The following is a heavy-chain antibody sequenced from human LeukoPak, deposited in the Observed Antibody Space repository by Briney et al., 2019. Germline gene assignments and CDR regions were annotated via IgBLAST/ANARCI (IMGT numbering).Heavy chain of an antibody. D-gene: IGHD1-26*01. CDR3: ARQGVGATDC. V-gene: IGHV4-39*01. Sequence: PSETLSLTCTVSGGSISSSTYYWAWIRQSPGKGLEWIGSITYSGCTYYNPSLESRVTISVDTSKNQFSLRLISVTAVDTAVYYCARQGVGATDCWGQGTLVTVSS. CDR2: ITYSGCT. J-gene: IGHJ4*02. CDR1: GGSISSSTYY.